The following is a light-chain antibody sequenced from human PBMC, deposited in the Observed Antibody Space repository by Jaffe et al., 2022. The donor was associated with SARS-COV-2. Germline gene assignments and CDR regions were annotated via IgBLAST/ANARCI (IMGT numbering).Light chain of an antibody. CDR3: QQYSHWPPYT. Sequence: EIVMTQSPATLSVSPGERATLSCRASQSVSSNLAWYQQTPGQAPRLLIYGASTRATGIPARFSGSGSGTEFTLTISSLQSEDFAVYYCQQYSHWPPYTFGQGTKLEIK. CDR1: QSVSSN. V-gene: IGKV3-15*01. J-gene: IGKJ2*01. CDR2: GAS.